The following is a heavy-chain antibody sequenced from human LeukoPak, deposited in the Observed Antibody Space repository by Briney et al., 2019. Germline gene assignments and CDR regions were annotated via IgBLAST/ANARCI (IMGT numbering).Heavy chain of an antibody. V-gene: IGHV1-58*02. J-gene: IGHJ4*02. CDR2: IVVGSGNT. CDR3: AADPVTASGSSWYYFDF. CDR1: GFTFTRSA. D-gene: IGHD6-13*01. Sequence: ASVKVSCKASGFTFTRSAMQWVRQARGQRLEWIGCIVVGSGNTNYAQKFQERVTITRDMSTSTAYMELSSLSSEDTAVYYCAADPVTASGSSWYYFDFWGQGTLVTDSS.